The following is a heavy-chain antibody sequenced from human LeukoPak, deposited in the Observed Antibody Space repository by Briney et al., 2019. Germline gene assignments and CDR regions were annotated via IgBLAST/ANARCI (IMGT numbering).Heavy chain of an antibody. V-gene: IGHV1-18*01. CDR2: ISSYNGNT. Sequence: ASVKVSCKASGYTFTSYGVSWVRQAPGQGLQWMGWISSYNGNTNYAQKLQGRVTMTTDTSTSTAYMELRSLRSDDTAVYYCARGDYGSGSYRYFDYWGQATLVTVSS. CDR3: ARGDYGSGSYRYFDY. J-gene: IGHJ4*02. D-gene: IGHD3-10*01. CDR1: GYTFTSYG.